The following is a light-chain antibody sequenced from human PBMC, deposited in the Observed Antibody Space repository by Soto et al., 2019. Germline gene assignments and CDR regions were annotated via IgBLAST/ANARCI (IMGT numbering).Light chain of an antibody. V-gene: IGLV1-47*01. J-gene: IGLJ3*02. CDR1: SSNIGINY. CDR2: RNN. Sequence: QPVLTQPPSASGTPGQTVTISCSGSSSNIGINYVYWYQQFPGTAPKLLIYRNNQRPSGVPDRFSGSKSGTSASLAIRGLRSEDEADYYCAAWDGSLSVWVFGGGTKVTVL. CDR3: AAWDGSLSVWV.